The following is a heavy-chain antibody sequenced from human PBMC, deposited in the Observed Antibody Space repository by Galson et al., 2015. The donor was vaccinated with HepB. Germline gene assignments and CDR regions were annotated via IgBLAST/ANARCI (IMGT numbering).Heavy chain of an antibody. D-gene: IGHD5-18*01. CDR2: IIPIFGTA. CDR3: ARGSGYSYGYVVIGSYYYYYGMDV. J-gene: IGHJ6*02. CDR1: GGTFSSYA. V-gene: IGHV1-69*06. Sequence: SVKVSCKASGGTFSSYAISWVRQAPGQGLEWMGGIIPIFGTANYAQKFQGRVTITADKSTSTAYMELSSLRSEDTAVYYCARGSGYSYGYVVIGSYYYYYGMDVWGQGTTVTVSS.